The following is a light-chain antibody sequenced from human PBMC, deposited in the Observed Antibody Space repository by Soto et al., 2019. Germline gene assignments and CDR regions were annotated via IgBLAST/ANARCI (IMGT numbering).Light chain of an antibody. CDR2: KAS. Sequence: DIQMTQSPSTLSAFVGDRVTITCRASQSISSWLAWYLQKPGKAPNLLIYKASSLESGVPSRFSGSGSGTEFTLTISSLQPDDVATYYCQEYSSYSSWTFGQGT. V-gene: IGKV1-5*03. CDR1: QSISSW. CDR3: QEYSSYSSWT. J-gene: IGKJ1*01.